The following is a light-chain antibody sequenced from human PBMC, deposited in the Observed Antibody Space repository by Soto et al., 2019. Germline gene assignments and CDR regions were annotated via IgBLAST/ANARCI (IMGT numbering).Light chain of an antibody. V-gene: IGLV2-11*01. Sequence: QSALTQPRSVSASPGQSVAISCTGPSSDVGGYNYVSWYQQHPGKAPKLMIYDVSKRPSGVPDRFSGSKSGNTASLTISGLQAEDEADYYCCSYAGSPYVFGTGTKLTVL. CDR2: DVS. CDR3: CSYAGSPYV. J-gene: IGLJ1*01. CDR1: SSDVGGYNY.